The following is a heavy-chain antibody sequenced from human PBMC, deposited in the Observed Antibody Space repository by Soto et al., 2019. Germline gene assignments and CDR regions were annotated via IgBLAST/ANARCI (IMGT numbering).Heavy chain of an antibody. CDR3: AMWAFASNDWYFGALDF. D-gene: IGHD2-21*01. CDR1: GYTFSNFG. Sequence: QVQFVQSGPEVKKFGASVKVSCKTSGYTFSNFGISWVRQAPGQGPEWMGWISTSDGNTNYAQRLHERVTMTIDTSTTTAYMELRCLTFGGAAVDYCAMWAFASNDWYFGALDFWGQGTLVTVSS. J-gene: IGHJ3*01. V-gene: IGHV1-18*04. CDR2: ISTSDGNT.